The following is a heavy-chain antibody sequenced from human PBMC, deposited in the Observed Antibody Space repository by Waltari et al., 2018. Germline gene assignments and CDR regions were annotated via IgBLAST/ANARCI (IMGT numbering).Heavy chain of an antibody. J-gene: IGHJ3*02. D-gene: IGHD3-10*01. CDR2: IYYSGST. Sequence: QLQLQESGPGLVKPSETLSLTCTVSGGSISSSSYYWGWIRQPPGKGLEWIGSIYYSGSTYYNPSLKSRVTISVDTSKNQFSLKLSSVTAADTAVYYCASNYGSGPVAFDIWGQGTMVTVSS. CDR3: ASNYGSGPVAFDI. CDR1: GGSISSSSYY. V-gene: IGHV4-39*07.